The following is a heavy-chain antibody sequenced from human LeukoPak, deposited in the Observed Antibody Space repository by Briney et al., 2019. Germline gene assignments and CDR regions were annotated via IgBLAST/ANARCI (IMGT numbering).Heavy chain of an antibody. V-gene: IGHV3-66*01. CDR3: ARGIVNYYDSSAYSDY. Sequence: PGWSLRLSCAASGFTVSSNYMSWVRQAPGKGLEWVSLIYSGDSTYYADSVKGRFTISRDNSKNTLYLQMNSLRAEDTAVYYCARGIVNYYDSSAYSDYWGQGTLVTVSS. J-gene: IGHJ4*02. CDR1: GFTVSSNY. D-gene: IGHD3-22*01. CDR2: IYSGDST.